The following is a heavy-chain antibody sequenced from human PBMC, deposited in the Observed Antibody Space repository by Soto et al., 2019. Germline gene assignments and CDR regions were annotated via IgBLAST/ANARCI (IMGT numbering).Heavy chain of an antibody. CDR1: GGSMSNGYYY. CDR3: ARWVEVSLDYFDS. CDR2: IYHSGRT. D-gene: IGHD1-20*01. Sequence: SETLSLTCTVSGGSMSNGYYYWSWVRQNPGKGLEWIGNIYHSGRTYYNPSLKSRVGILVDTSKNQFSLNLNSVTAADTAVYYCARWVEVSLDYFDSWGQGTPVTVSS. V-gene: IGHV4-31*03. J-gene: IGHJ4*02.